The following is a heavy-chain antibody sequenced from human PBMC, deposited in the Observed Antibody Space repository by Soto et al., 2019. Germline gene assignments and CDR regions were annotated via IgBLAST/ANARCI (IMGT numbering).Heavy chain of an antibody. CDR2: IYYSGST. J-gene: IGHJ4*02. Sequence: PSETLSLTCTVSGGSISTYYWSWIRQPPGKGLEWIGYIYYSGSTNYNPSLKSRVTISIDTSKNQFSLKLNSVTAADTAVYYCARLSIPGPAHYWGQGTLVTVSS. V-gene: IGHV4-59*01. CDR1: GGSISTYY. CDR3: ARLSIPGPAHY.